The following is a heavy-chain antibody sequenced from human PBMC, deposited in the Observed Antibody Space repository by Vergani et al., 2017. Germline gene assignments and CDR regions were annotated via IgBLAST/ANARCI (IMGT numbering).Heavy chain of an antibody. Sequence: EVQLLESGGGLVQPGGSLRLSCAASGFTFSNFAMSWVRQAPGKGLEWVASIGLSGSDIYYADVVKGRFTISRDNSKNTVSLQMNTLRAEDTAIYYCVKGFPLMDYLYHYMDVWGKGTTVTVSS. D-gene: IGHD2-8*01. J-gene: IGHJ6*03. CDR2: IGLSGSDI. V-gene: IGHV3-23*01. CDR3: VKGFPLMDYLYHYMDV. CDR1: GFTFSNFA.